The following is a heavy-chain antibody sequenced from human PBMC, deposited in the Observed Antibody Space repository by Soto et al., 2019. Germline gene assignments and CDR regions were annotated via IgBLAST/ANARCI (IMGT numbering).Heavy chain of an antibody. J-gene: IGHJ6*02. CDR1: GFTFSSYG. V-gene: IGHV3-30*18. Sequence: QVQLVESGGGVVQPGRSLRLSCAASGFTFSSYGMHWVRQAPGKGLEWVAVISYDGRNKYYADAVKGRFTISRDNSKNTPYLQMSSLRAEDTAVYYCVKAGSSGGPYFYDMDVWGQGTTVTVSS. CDR3: VKAGSSGGPYFYDMDV. D-gene: IGHD6-19*01. CDR2: ISYDGRNK.